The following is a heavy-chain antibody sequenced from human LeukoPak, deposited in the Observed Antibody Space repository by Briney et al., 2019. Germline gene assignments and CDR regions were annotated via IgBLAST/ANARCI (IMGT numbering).Heavy chain of an antibody. V-gene: IGHV4-30-2*01. CDR2: IYHSGST. Sequence: SQTLSLTCAVSGGSISSGGYSWRWIRQPPGKGLEWIGYIYHSGSTYHNPSLKSRVTISVDRSKNQFPLKLSSVTAADTAVYYCAGRRLYYFDYWGQGTLVTVSS. J-gene: IGHJ4*02. CDR3: AGRRLYYFDY. CDR1: GGSISSGGYS.